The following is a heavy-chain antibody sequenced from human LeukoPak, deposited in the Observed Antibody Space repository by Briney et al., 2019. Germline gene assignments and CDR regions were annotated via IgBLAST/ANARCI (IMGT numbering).Heavy chain of an antibody. CDR3: ARHLRFLDYLSYFDY. CDR2: IYYSGST. V-gene: IGHV4-39*01. J-gene: IGHJ4*02. D-gene: IGHD3-3*01. CDR1: GGSISSNSYF. Sequence: SETLSLTCTVSGGSISSNSYFWGWIRQPPGKGLEWIGTIYYSGSTYYNPSLKSRVTISVDTSKNQFSLKLSSVTAADTAVYYCARHLRFLDYLSYFDYWGQGTLVTVPS.